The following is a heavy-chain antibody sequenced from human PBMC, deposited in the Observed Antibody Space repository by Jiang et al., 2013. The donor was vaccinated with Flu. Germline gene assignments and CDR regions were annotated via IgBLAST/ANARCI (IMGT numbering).Heavy chain of an antibody. Sequence: GPGLVKPSETLSLTCSVFGYSISSGAYWGWFRQPPGKGLEWIGSIYHSDTMDSSASRTTYYNPSLETRATTSVDTSKNQVSLKLTSVTAADTAVYYCARHSVPIVPAALDYWGQGTLATVSS. V-gene: IGHV4-38-2*02. CDR3: ARHSVPIVPAALDY. J-gene: IGHJ4*02. CDR2: IYHSDTMDSSASRTT. D-gene: IGHD2-2*01. CDR1: GYSISSGAY.